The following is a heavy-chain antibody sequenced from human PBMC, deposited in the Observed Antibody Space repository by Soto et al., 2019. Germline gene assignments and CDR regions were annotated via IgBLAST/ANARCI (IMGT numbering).Heavy chain of an antibody. V-gene: IGHV3-33*01. Sequence: QVQLVESGGGVVQPGRSLRLSCAASGFTFSSYGMHWVRQAPGKGLEWVAVIWYDGSNKYYADSVKGRFTISRDNSKNTLYLQMNSLRAEDTAVYYCARDLHGGITTRIVWGQGTLVTVSS. CDR2: IWYDGSNK. CDR1: GFTFSSYG. J-gene: IGHJ4*02. CDR3: ARDLHGGITTRIV. D-gene: IGHD2-15*01.